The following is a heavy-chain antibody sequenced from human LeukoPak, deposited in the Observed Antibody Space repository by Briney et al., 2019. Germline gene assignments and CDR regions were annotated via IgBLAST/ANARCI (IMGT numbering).Heavy chain of an antibody. J-gene: IGHJ4*02. CDR1: GFTFSSYG. Sequence: GGSLRLSCAASGFTFSSYGMHWVRQAPGKGLEWVAFIWFDGSNKYYGDSVKGRFTISRDNSKNTVYMQMNSLRAEDTAVYYCAKESPGFDYWGQGTLVTVSS. CDR2: IWFDGSNK. V-gene: IGHV3-30*02. CDR3: AKESPGFDY.